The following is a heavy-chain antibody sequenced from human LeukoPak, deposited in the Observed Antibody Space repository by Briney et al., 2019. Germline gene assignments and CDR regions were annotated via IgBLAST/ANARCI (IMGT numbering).Heavy chain of an antibody. Sequence: GGSLRLSCAASGFSFSSYWMTWVRQAPGKGLEWVANIKQDGSEKYYVDSVKGRFTISRDNAKNSLYLQMNSPRAEDTAVYYCSRETNDFWSGRRIDYWGQGALVTVSS. D-gene: IGHD3-3*01. J-gene: IGHJ4*02. V-gene: IGHV3-7*01. CDR1: GFSFSSYW. CDR3: SRETNDFWSGRRIDY. CDR2: IKQDGSEK.